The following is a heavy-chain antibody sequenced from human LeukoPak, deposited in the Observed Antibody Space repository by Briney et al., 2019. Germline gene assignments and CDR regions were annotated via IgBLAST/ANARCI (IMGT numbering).Heavy chain of an antibody. CDR2: INPNSGGT. CDR3: ARAGSYTAMVAIDY. V-gene: IGHV1-2*02. Sequence: ASVKVSCKASGYTFTGYYMHWVRQAPGQGLEWMGWINPNSGGTNYAQKFQGRVTMTRDTSISTAYMELSRLRSDDTAVYYCARAGSYTAMVAIDYWGQGTLVTVSS. J-gene: IGHJ4*02. CDR1: GYTFTGYY. D-gene: IGHD5-18*01.